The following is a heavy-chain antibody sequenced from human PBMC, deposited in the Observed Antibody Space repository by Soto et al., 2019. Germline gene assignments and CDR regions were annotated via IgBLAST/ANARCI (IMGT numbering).Heavy chain of an antibody. CDR3: AKEVSYSNYWGTSNRLDP. CDR2: IYITGNT. V-gene: IGHV4-4*07. D-gene: IGHD4-4*01. Sequence: QLRLQESGPGLVKPSETLSLICSVTGASTSSDYWRWIRQPAGKGLEWIGRIYITGNTNYNPSLWGRVTMSIATSTNQFSLKLTSVTAADTAVYYCAKEVSYSNYWGTSNRLDPWGQGTLVTVS. CDR1: GASTSSDY. J-gene: IGHJ5*02.